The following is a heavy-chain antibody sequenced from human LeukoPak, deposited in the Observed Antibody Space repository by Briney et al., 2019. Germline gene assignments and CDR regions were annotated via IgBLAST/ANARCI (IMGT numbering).Heavy chain of an antibody. CDR3: AREKDYYDSSGAVGAFDI. J-gene: IGHJ3*02. CDR1: GFTFSSYG. Sequence: GRSLTLSCAASGFTFSSYGMHWLRQAPGKGLKGVAVVWRDGSNKYYEDSVKGRFTISRDNSKSTLYLQMNSLRAEDTTVYDCAREKDYYDSSGAVGAFDIWGQGTMVTVSS. V-gene: IGHV3-33*01. D-gene: IGHD3-22*01. CDR2: VWRDGSNK.